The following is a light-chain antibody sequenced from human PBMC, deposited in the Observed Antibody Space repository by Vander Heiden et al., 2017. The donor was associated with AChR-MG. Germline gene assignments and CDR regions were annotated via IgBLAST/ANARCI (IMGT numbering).Light chain of an antibody. CDR1: QSVSSY. CDR3: QQRSNWPWT. CDR2: DAS. J-gene: IGKJ1*01. V-gene: IGKV3-11*01. Sequence: IVLPQSPATLSFSPGERATLSCRASQSVSSYLAWYQQKPGQAPRLLIYDASNRATGIPARFSGSASGTDFTLTISSLEPEDFAVYYCQQRSNWPWTFGQGTKVEIK.